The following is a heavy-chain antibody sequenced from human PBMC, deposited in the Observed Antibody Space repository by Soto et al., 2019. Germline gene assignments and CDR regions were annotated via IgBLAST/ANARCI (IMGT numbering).Heavy chain of an antibody. CDR1: GFTFSDYY. V-gene: IGHV3-11*01. CDR3: ARVPVTPIVVVPAAPLDV. J-gene: IGHJ6*02. D-gene: IGHD2-2*01. Sequence: PGGSLRLSCAASGFTFSDYYMSWIRQAPGKGLEWVSYISSSGSTIYYADSVKGRLTISRDNAKNSLYLQMNSLRAEDTAVYYCARVPVTPIVVVPAAPLDVWGQGTTVTVSS. CDR2: ISSSGSTI.